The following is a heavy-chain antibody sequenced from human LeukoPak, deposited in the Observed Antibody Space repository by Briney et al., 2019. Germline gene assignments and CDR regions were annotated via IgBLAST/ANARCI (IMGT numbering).Heavy chain of an antibody. Sequence: GGSLRLSCAASGFTFSNYAMSWVRQAPGEGLQWVSAISASGGSTYYADSVKGRFTISRDNSKNTLYLQMNSLRAEDTAVYYCARDPTYYDSSGYHEYGMDVWGQGTTVTVSS. CDR1: GFTFSNYA. V-gene: IGHV3-23*01. CDR2: ISASGGST. D-gene: IGHD3-22*01. J-gene: IGHJ6*02. CDR3: ARDPTYYDSSGYHEYGMDV.